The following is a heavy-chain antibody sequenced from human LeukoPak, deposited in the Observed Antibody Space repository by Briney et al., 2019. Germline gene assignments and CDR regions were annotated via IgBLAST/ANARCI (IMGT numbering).Heavy chain of an antibody. Sequence: SETLSLTCAVYGGSFSGYYWSWIRQPPGKGLEWIGEINHSGSTYYNPSLKSRVTISVDTSKNQFSLKLSSVTAADTAVYYCARVGYQLLLIYYYYYMDVWGKGTTVTVSS. V-gene: IGHV4-34*01. CDR1: GGSFSGYY. D-gene: IGHD2-2*01. J-gene: IGHJ6*03. CDR3: ARVGYQLLLIYYYYYMDV. CDR2: INHSGST.